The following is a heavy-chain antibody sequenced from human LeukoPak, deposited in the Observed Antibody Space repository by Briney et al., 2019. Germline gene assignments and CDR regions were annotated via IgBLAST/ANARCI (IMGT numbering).Heavy chain of an antibody. V-gene: IGHV4-31*03. Sequence: SETLSLTCTVSGDSMTRGGYYWSWVRQHPGKGLEWVGFIYHSGTTFYNPSLESRATISVDTSQNQFSLKLTSVTAADTAVYYCARAVDYRNYFDHWGQGTLVTVSS. CDR1: GDSMTRGGYY. J-gene: IGHJ4*02. CDR3: ARAVDYRNYFDH. D-gene: IGHD4-11*01. CDR2: IYHSGTT.